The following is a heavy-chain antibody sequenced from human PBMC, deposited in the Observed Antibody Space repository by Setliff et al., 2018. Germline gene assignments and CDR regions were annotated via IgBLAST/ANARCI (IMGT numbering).Heavy chain of an antibody. CDR1: EFTFTDYY. CDR3: AKDRRNVLRFKWFDP. V-gene: IGHV3-11*05. CDR2: ISSSSYI. Sequence: GGSLRLSCTASEFTFTDYYMSWIRQAPGKGLERVSAISSSSYIYYADSVKGRFTISRDNAKNSLYLQMNSLRAEDTAVYYCAKDRRNVLRFKWFDPWGQGTLVTVSS. D-gene: IGHD3-3*01. J-gene: IGHJ5*02.